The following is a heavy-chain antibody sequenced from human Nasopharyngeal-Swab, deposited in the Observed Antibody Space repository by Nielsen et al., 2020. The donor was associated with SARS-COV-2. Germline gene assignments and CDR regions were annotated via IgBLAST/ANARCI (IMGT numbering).Heavy chain of an antibody. CDR1: GFTFSTYR. D-gene: IGHD1-26*01. V-gene: IGHV3-30*18. CDR2: ISYDGSNK. CDR3: AKGNAWELPAFDI. Sequence: GGSLRLSCAASGFTFSTYRMNWVRQAPGKGLEWVAVISYDGSNKYYADSVKGRFTISRDNSKNTLYLQMNSLRAEDTAVYYCAKGNAWELPAFDIWGQGTMVTVSS. J-gene: IGHJ3*02.